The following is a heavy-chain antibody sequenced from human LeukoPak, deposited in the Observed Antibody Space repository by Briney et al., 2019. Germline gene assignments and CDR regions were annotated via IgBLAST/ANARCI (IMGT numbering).Heavy chain of an antibody. D-gene: IGHD6-6*01. CDR1: GGSVSSGSYY. CDR2: TYYSGST. Sequence: PSETLSLTCTVSGGSVSSGSYYWSWIRQPPGKGLEWIGYTYYSGSTNYNPSLKSRVTISVDTSKNQFSLKLSSVTAADTAVYYCARDVYSSSPNYYYYYGMDVWGQGTTVTVSS. V-gene: IGHV4-61*01. CDR3: ARDVYSSSPNYYYYYGMDV. J-gene: IGHJ6*02.